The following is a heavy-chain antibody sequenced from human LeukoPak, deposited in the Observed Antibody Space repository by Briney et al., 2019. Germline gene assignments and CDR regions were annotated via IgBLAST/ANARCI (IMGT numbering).Heavy chain of an antibody. J-gene: IGHJ4*02. D-gene: IGHD3-3*01. CDR3: ARGRRSPIFGVVILRGPYFDY. Sequence: KSSETLSLTCTVSGGSISSSSYYWGWIRQPPGKGLEWIGSIYYSGSTYYNPSLKSRVTISVDTSKNQFSLKLSSVTAADTAVYYCARGRRSPIFGVVILRGPYFDYWGQGTLVTVSS. CDR2: IYYSGST. V-gene: IGHV4-39*07. CDR1: GGSISSSSYY.